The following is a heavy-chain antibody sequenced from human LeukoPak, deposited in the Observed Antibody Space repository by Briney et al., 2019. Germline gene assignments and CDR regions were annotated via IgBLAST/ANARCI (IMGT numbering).Heavy chain of an antibody. V-gene: IGHV4-30-2*01. D-gene: IGHD6-13*01. CDR3: ARNIAAAGTGAFDI. J-gene: IGHJ3*02. CDR2: IYHSGST. Sequence: PSGTLSLTCAVSGGSISRAGYSWGWLRQAQGKGLEGIRYIYHSGSTYYNPSLKSRVTISVDSYKNQFSLKLSSVTAADTAVYYCARNIAAAGTGAFDIWGQGTMVTVSS. CDR1: GGSISRAGYS.